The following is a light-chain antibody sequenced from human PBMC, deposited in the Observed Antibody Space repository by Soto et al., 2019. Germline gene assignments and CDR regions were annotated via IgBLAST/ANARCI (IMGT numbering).Light chain of an antibody. CDR1: QDINIY. CDR2: GAS. CDR3: QQYNNWPLT. J-gene: IGKJ4*01. V-gene: IGKV3D-15*01. Sequence: EIVMTQSPATLSVSPGERATLSCRANQDINIYLAWYQQKPGQAPRLLISGASTRATGTPDRFSGSGSGTEFTLTISSLQSEDFAVYYCQQYNNWPLTFGGGTNVEVK.